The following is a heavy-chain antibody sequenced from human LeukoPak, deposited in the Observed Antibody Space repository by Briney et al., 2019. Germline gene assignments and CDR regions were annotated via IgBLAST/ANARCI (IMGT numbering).Heavy chain of an antibody. D-gene: IGHD3-16*01. CDR1: GFAFSSYA. CDR2: ISHDGSKK. CDR3: AKDSLPSYGGYFDF. V-gene: IGHV3-30-3*01. J-gene: IGHJ4*02. Sequence: GGSLRLSCAASGFAFSSYAVHWVRQAPGKGLECVAVISHDGSKKYYADFVKGRFTISRDNSKNTLYLQMGTLTAEDTAIYFCAKDSLPSYGGYFDFWGQGTLVTVSS.